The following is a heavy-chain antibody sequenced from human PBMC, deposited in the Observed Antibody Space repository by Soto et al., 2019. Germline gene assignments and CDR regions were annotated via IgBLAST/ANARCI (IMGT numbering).Heavy chain of an antibody. V-gene: IGHV3-23*01. J-gene: IGHJ4*02. D-gene: IGHD6-13*01. Sequence: GGSLRLSCAASGFTFSSYAMSWVRQAPGKGLEWVSAISGSGGSTYYADSVKGRFTISRDNSKNTLYLQMNSLRAEDTAVYYCAKARPQYSSSPPVGYFDYWGQGTLVTVSS. CDR3: AKARPQYSSSPPVGYFDY. CDR1: GFTFSSYA. CDR2: ISGSGGST.